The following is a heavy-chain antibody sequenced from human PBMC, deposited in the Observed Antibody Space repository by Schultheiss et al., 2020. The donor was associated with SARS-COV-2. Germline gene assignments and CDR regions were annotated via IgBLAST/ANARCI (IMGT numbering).Heavy chain of an antibody. D-gene: IGHD4-17*01. CDR2: ISSSGSTI. CDR3: GKDSYSTVTIIDY. V-gene: IGHV3-11*01. CDR1: GFTFSDYY. J-gene: IGHJ4*02. Sequence: GESLKISCAASGFTFSDYYMSWIRQAPGKGLEWVSYISSSGSTIYYADSVKGRFTISRDNAKNSLYLQMNSLRAEDTALYYCGKDSYSTVTIIDYWGQGTLVTVSS.